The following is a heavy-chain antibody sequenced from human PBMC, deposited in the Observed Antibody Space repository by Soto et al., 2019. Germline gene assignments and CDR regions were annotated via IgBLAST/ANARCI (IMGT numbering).Heavy chain of an antibody. CDR3: ARGLKCPDY. Sequence: SERLALTCTVSGDSISSGGGYWSWVRQHPGRGLEWLGYIFHSGRTYYSPSLSSRLTLSIDTSNNQLSLNLRSVTAADTAVYYCARGLKCPDYWGQGTLVTLSS. CDR1: GDSISSGGGY. V-gene: IGHV4-31*03. J-gene: IGHJ4*02. CDR2: IFHSGRT.